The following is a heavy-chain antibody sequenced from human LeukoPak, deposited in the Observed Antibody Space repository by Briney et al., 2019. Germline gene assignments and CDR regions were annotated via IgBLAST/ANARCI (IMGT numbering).Heavy chain of an antibody. CDR1: GGSISSGGYS. CDR3: ARGRDIVVVPAAPHFDY. D-gene: IGHD2-2*01. Sequence: SGTLSLTCAVSGGSISSGGYSWSWIRQPPGKGLEWIGYIYHSGSTYYNPSLKSRVTISVDRSKNQFSLKLSSVTAADTAVYYCARGRDIVVVPAAPHFDYWGQGTLVTVSS. V-gene: IGHV4-30-2*01. CDR2: IYHSGST. J-gene: IGHJ4*02.